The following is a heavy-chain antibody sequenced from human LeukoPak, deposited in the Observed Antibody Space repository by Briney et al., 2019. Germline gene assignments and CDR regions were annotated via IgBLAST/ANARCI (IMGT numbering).Heavy chain of an antibody. J-gene: IGHJ4*02. D-gene: IGHD6-19*01. CDR3: ARARGDSSGWYEYYFDY. Sequence: SETLSLTCTVSGDSISSYYWSWIRQPPGKGLEWIGYIYYSGSTNYNPSLKSRVTISVDTSKNQFSLKLSSVTAADTAVYYCARARGDSSGWYEYYFDYWGQGTLVTVSS. V-gene: IGHV4-59*01. CDR2: IYYSGST. CDR1: GDSISSYY.